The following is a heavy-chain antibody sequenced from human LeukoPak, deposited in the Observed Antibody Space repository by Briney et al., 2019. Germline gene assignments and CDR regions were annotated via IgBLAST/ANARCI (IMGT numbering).Heavy chain of an antibody. D-gene: IGHD6-13*01. CDR3: ARVGHNSNWCGVVL. Sequence: WASVKVSCKASGYTFTGYYIHWVRQAPGRGLEWMGWINPNSGGTHYAQKFQGRVTMTRDTSITTAYMYLTTLRSDDTAVYYCARVGHNSNWCGVVLWGQGTLVTVSS. CDR2: INPNSGGT. CDR1: GYTFTGYY. V-gene: IGHV1-2*02. J-gene: IGHJ4*02.